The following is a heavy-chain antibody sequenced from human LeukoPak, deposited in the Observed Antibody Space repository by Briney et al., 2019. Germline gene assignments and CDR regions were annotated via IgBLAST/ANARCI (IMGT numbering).Heavy chain of an antibody. D-gene: IGHD3-22*01. J-gene: IGHJ4*02. Sequence: SETLSLTCTVSGGSISSSSYYWGWIRQPPGKGLEWIGSIYYSGSTYYNPSLKSRVTISVDTSKNQFSLKLSSVTAADTAVYYCARGRRAPTYYYDSSGLKKYYFDYWGQGTLVTVSS. CDR1: GGSISSSSYY. CDR2: IYYSGST. V-gene: IGHV4-39*07. CDR3: ARGRRAPTYYYDSSGLKKYYFDY.